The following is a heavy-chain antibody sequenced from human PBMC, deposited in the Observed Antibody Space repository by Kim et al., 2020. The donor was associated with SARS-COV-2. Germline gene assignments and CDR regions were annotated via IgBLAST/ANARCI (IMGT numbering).Heavy chain of an antibody. CDR3: ARHSHYDFWSGYYRLQTSGIDY. CDR1: GGSISSSSYY. J-gene: IGHJ4*02. Sequence: SETLSLTCTVSGGSISSSSYYWGWIRQPPGKGLEWIGSIYYSGSTYYNPSLKSRVTISVDTSKNQFSLKLSSVTAADTAVYYCARHSHYDFWSGYYRLQTSGIDYWGQGTLVTVSS. V-gene: IGHV4-39*01. CDR2: IYYSGST. D-gene: IGHD3-3*01.